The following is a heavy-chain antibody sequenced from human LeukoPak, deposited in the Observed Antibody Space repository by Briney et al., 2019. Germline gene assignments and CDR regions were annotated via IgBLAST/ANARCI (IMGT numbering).Heavy chain of an antibody. D-gene: IGHD6-13*01. CDR2: IIPIFGTA. Sequence: SVKVSCKASGGTFSSYAISWVRQAPGQGLEWMGGIIPIFGTANYAQKFQGRVTITADESTNTAYMELSSLRSEDTAVYYCARDLSTLWQQLPRSSDYWGQGTLVTVSS. J-gene: IGHJ4*02. CDR1: GGTFSSYA. CDR3: ARDLSTLWQQLPRSSDY. V-gene: IGHV1-69*13.